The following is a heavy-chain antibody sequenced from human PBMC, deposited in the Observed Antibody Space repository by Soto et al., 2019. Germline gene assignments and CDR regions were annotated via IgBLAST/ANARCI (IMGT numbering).Heavy chain of an antibody. CDR3: VKDAVPYNGKWDWFYP. D-gene: IGHD1-20*01. Sequence: PGGSLRLSCRGSGFIFNNYAMSWVRQAPGKGLEWVSGIGGTGTDTHYADPVRGRFTISRDDYTMYLQMTRLRVEDTAVYYCVKDAVPYNGKWDWFYPWGHGTLVTVSS. V-gene: IGHV3-23*01. J-gene: IGHJ5*02. CDR1: GFIFNNYA. CDR2: IGGTGTDT.